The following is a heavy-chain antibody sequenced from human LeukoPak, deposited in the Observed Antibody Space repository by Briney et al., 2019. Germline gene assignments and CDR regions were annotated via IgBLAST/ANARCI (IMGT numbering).Heavy chain of an antibody. Sequence: SGGSLRISCAAFGFTFSGYALTWVRQAPGKGLEWGSTVTGSGHATYYADSMKARFTISRDNSQNMLYLQMHSLRAEDTARYYCAKDLAIAARPVFDYWGRGTLVTVSS. V-gene: IGHV3-23*01. CDR2: VTGSGHAT. CDR3: AKDLAIAARPVFDY. D-gene: IGHD6-6*01. CDR1: GFTFSGYA. J-gene: IGHJ4*02.